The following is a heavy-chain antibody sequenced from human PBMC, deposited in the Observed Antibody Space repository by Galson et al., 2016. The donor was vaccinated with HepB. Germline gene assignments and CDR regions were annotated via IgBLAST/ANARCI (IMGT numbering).Heavy chain of an antibody. CDR3: ARDRTPLGRFDP. CDR2: ISNSNHTI. J-gene: IGHJ5*02. Sequence: SLRLSCAASGFTFSDFSMNWVRQAPGKGLEWISYISNSNHTIYNEDSVKGRFTISRDNDKNAVYLQMNNLRAEDTALYYCARDRTPLGRFDPWGQGTLVTVSS. V-gene: IGHV3-48*01. CDR1: GFTFSDFS. D-gene: IGHD1-14*01.